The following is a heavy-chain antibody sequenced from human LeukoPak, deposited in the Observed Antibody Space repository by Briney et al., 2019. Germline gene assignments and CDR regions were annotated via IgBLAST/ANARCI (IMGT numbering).Heavy chain of an antibody. V-gene: IGHV1-8*01. Sequence: ASVKVSCKASGYTFTSYDINWVRQATGQWLEWMGWMNPNSGNTGYAQKFQGRVTMTRNTSISTAYMELSSLRSEDTAVYYCARGTETADCSSTSCYIHWGQGTLVTVSS. J-gene: IGHJ4*02. CDR3: ARGTETADCSSTSCYIH. D-gene: IGHD2-2*02. CDR1: GYTFTSYD. CDR2: MNPNSGNT.